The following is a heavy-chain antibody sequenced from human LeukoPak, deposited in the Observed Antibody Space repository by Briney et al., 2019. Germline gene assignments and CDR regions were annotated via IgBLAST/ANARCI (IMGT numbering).Heavy chain of an antibody. CDR1: GGAFFTYA. J-gene: IGHJ6*02. CDR3: ARDPSTRSSWEWGSGYYYYGMDV. Sequence: SVKVSCKASGGAFFTYAISWVRQAPGQGLEWMGRIIPNPPTSNYAQNFQGRVTFSADKSTRTAYMELSSLRFEDTAVYFCARDPSTRSSWEWGSGYYYYGMDVWGQGTTVTVSS. CDR2: IIPNPPTS. D-gene: IGHD6-13*01. V-gene: IGHV1-69*04.